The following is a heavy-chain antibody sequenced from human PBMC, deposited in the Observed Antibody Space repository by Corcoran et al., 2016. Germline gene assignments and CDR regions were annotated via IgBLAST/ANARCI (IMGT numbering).Heavy chain of an antibody. CDR2: IYYSGST. Sequence: QLQLQESGPGLVKPSETLSLTCTVSGGSISSSSYYWGWIRQPPGKGLEWIGSIYYSGSTYYNPSLKSRVTISVDTSKNQFSLKLSSVTAADTAVYYCARVVPAPGWFDPWGQGTLVTGSS. CDR3: ARVVPAPGWFDP. CDR1: GGSISSSSYY. J-gene: IGHJ5*02. V-gene: IGHV4-39*07. D-gene: IGHD2-2*01.